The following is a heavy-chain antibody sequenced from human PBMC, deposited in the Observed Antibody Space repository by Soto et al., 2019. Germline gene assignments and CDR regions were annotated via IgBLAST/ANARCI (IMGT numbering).Heavy chain of an antibody. V-gene: IGHV4-61*01. Sequence: SETLSLTCTVSGGSVSSGTYYWSWIRQPPGKGLEWIGYIHYSGSTSYNPSLRSRATILLDTSKNQFSLRLSSVTAADTAMYYCARDDFHGSGSFAYWGQGTLVT. CDR3: ARDDFHGSGSFAY. J-gene: IGHJ4*02. CDR2: IHYSGST. CDR1: GGSVSSGTYY. D-gene: IGHD3-10*01.